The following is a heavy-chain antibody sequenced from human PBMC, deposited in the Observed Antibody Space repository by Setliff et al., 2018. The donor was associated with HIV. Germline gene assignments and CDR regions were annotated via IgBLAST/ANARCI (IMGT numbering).Heavy chain of an antibody. CDR1: GNSFNGDF. J-gene: IGHJ4*02. V-gene: IGHV1-2*02. CDR2: IKLSSGGT. Sequence: ASVKVSCKAPGNSFNGDFLNWVRQAPGQGLEWMGNIKLSSGGTKFAQKFLGRVTMTRDTSTNTAFMELRRLNSDDTATYFCVTSPGSFTSVDETESGDYWGQGTLVTVSS. D-gene: IGHD3-10*01. CDR3: VTSPGSFTSVDETESGDY.